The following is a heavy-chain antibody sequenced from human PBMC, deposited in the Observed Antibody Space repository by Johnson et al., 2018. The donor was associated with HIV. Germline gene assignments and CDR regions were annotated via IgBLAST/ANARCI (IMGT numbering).Heavy chain of an antibody. Sequence: RLVESGGGLVQPGGSLRLSCAASGFTFSSYWMSWVRQAPGKGLEWVANIKQDGSEKYYVDSVKGRFTISRDNAKNSLYLQMNSLRAEDTAVYYCAREAYCGGDCHDDAFDIWGQGTMVTVSS. V-gene: IGHV3-7*01. CDR2: IKQDGSEK. D-gene: IGHD2-21*02. CDR3: AREAYCGGDCHDDAFDI. J-gene: IGHJ3*02. CDR1: GFTFSSYW.